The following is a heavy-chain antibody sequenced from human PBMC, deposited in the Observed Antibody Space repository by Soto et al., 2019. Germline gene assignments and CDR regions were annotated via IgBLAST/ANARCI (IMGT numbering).Heavy chain of an antibody. J-gene: IGHJ6*02. V-gene: IGHV2-26*01. CDR2: FFSDAER. Sequence: QVTLKESGPVLVHPTETLTLTCTVSGFSLSNPRMGVSWIRQPPGKPLEWLAHFFSDAERSYSASMQSRLTMSTDTSGSQVVLTMTNVDPVDTATYFCARMDGDYNYYAMDVWGQGTTVTVSS. CDR3: ARMDGDYNYYAMDV. CDR1: GFSLSNPRMG. D-gene: IGHD4-17*01.